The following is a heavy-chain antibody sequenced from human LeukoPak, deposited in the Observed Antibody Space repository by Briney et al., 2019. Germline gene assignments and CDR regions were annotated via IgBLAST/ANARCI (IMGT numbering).Heavy chain of an antibody. J-gene: IGHJ6*03. CDR1: GYTFTSFD. D-gene: IGHD2-2*01. CDR3: ARPTSRPSNYYSMDV. V-gene: IGHV1-8*01. Sequence: ASVKVSCKASGYTFTSFDLNWVRQAPGQGLELVGWINPNNGNADYAQRFQGRVTMTRDTAISTVYMELSSLTYEDTAVYYCARPTSRPSNYYSMDVWGKGTTVTVSS. CDR2: INPNNGNA.